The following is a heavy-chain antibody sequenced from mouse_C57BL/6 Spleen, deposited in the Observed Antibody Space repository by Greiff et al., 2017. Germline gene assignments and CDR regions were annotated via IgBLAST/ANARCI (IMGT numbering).Heavy chain of an antibody. CDR3: ARKGRDYDYDAWLAY. CDR1: GYAFSSYW. J-gene: IGHJ3*01. Sequence: QVQLQQSGAELVKPGASVKISCKASGYAFSSYWMNWVKQRPGKGLEWIGQIYPGDGDTNYNGKFKGKATLTADKSSSTAYMQLSSLTSEDSAVYFCARKGRDYDYDAWLAYWGQGTLVTVSA. V-gene: IGHV1-80*01. CDR2: IYPGDGDT. D-gene: IGHD2-4*01.